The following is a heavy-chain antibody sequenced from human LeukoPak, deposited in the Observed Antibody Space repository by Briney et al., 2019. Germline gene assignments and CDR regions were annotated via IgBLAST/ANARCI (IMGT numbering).Heavy chain of an antibody. CDR1: GGSISSSSYY. V-gene: IGHV4-39*01. Sequence: SETLSLTCTVSGGSISSSSYYWGWIRQPPGKGLEWIGSIYYSGSTYYNPSLKSRVTISVDTSKNQFSLKLSSVTAADTAVYYCARTPIVVVVAGYYGMDVWGQGTTVTVSS. CDR3: ARTPIVVVVAGYYGMDV. CDR2: IYYSGST. D-gene: IGHD2-15*01. J-gene: IGHJ6*02.